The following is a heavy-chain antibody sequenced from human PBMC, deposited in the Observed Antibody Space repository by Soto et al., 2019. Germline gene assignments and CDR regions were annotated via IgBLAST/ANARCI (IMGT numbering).Heavy chain of an antibody. CDR1: GFSVSNTF. Sequence: EVQLVESGGGLVQPGGSLRLSCAVSGFSVSNTFMNWVRQATGKGLEWVSVIHSGGNTFYGDSVKGRFTISRDNSKNTVYLQMSSLRGEDTAVYFGARALVTTPPRTFDYWGQGTLVTVSS. CDR3: ARALVTTPPRTFDY. J-gene: IGHJ4*02. D-gene: IGHD2-21*02. CDR2: IHSGGNT. V-gene: IGHV3-66*01.